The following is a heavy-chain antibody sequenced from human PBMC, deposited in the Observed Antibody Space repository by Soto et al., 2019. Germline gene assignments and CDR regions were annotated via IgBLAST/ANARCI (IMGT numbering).Heavy chain of an antibody. V-gene: IGHV3-30-3*01. CDR1: GFTFSSYA. CDR3: ARGGGRCYGVPLDV. CDR2: ISYDGSNK. D-gene: IGHD2-15*01. J-gene: IGHJ6*04. Sequence: GGSLRLSCAASGFTFSSYAMHWVRQAPGKGLEWVAVISYDGSNKYYADSVKGRFTISRDNSKNTLYLQMNSLRAEDTAVYYCARGGGRCYGVPLDVWGKGTTVTVSS.